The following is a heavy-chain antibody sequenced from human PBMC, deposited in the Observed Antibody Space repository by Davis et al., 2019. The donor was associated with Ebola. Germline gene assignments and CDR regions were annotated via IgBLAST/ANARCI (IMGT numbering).Heavy chain of an antibody. CDR3: GKDFYGSGSYIDA. Sequence: PGGSLRLSCATSGLTLDDYAMHWFRQAPGKGLEWVSGINSNSGTSAYADSVKGRFTISRDNAQDSLYLQMNSLRTEDTAFYYCGKDFYGSGSYIDAWGQGTLVTVSS. CDR1: GLTLDDYA. CDR2: INSNSGTS. D-gene: IGHD3-10*01. J-gene: IGHJ5*02. V-gene: IGHV3-9*01.